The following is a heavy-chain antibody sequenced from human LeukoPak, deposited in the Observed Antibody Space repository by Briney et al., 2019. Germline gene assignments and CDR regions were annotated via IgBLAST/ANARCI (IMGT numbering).Heavy chain of an antibody. CDR2: IYYSGST. Sequence: PSETLSLTCTVSGGSISSYYWSWIRQPPGKGLEWIGYIYYSGSTNYNPSLKSRVTISVDTSKNQFSLNLGSVTAADTAVYYCARRATGYSSWYWFDPWGQGTLVTVSS. CDR3: ARRATGYSSWYWFDP. J-gene: IGHJ5*02. V-gene: IGHV4-59*08. D-gene: IGHD6-13*01. CDR1: GGSISSYY.